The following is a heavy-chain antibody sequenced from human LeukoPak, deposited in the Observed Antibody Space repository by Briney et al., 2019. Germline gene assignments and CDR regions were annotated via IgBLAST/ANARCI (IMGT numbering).Heavy chain of an antibody. CDR2: MNPNSGNT. D-gene: IGHD6-19*01. Sequence: GASVKVSCKASGYTFTSYDINWVRQAPGQGLEWMGWMNPNSGNTGYAQKFQGRVTMTRNTSISTAYMELSSLRSEDTAVYYCARGHFLGKVPGIAVAGVDYWGQGTLVTVSS. V-gene: IGHV1-8*01. CDR1: GYTFTSYD. J-gene: IGHJ4*02. CDR3: ARGHFLGKVPGIAVAGVDY.